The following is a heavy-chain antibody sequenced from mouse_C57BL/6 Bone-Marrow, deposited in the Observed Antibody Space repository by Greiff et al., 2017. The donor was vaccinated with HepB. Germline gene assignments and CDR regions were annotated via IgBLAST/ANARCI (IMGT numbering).Heavy chain of an antibody. Sequence: QVQLQQPGAELVMPGASVKLSCKASGYTFTSYWMHWVKQRPGQGLEWIGEIDPSDSYTNYNQKFKGKSTLTVDKSSSTAYMQLSSLTSEDSAVYYCARRGGHWYFDGWGTGTTVTVSS. CDR1: GYTFTSYW. V-gene: IGHV1-69*01. CDR3: ARRGGHWYFDG. CDR2: IDPSDSYT. J-gene: IGHJ1*03. D-gene: IGHD1-1*02.